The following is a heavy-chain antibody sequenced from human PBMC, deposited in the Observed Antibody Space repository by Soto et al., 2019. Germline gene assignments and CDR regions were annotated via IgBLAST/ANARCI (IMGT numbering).Heavy chain of an antibody. CDR1: GFTFTNVA. D-gene: IGHD1-1*01. Sequence: GESLKISCVASGFTFTNVAMTWVCQAPGKGLEWVSSITDGGGSTDYADSVKGRFTISRDNSKSTLYLQMNNLRADDTAVYYCAKLYWNPRYFDYWGQGARVTVSS. CDR2: ITDGGGST. CDR3: AKLYWNPRYFDY. J-gene: IGHJ4*02. V-gene: IGHV3-23*01.